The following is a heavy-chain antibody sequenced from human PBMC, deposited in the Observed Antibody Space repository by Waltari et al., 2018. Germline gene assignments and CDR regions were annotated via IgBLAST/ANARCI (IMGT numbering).Heavy chain of an antibody. CDR2: SSGRGGIT. CDR1: GGTFSSYA. D-gene: IGHD3-10*01. Sequence: VQLVQSGAEVKKPGSSVKVSCKASGGTFSSYAMSWVRQAPGKGLEWVSASSGRGGITYDAASVKGRFTISRDNSKDTLYLQMNSLRAEDTAVYYCAKTSGGDYYYYYYMDVWGKGTTVTVSS. CDR3: AKTSGGDYYYYYYMDV. V-gene: IGHV3-23*04. J-gene: IGHJ6*03.